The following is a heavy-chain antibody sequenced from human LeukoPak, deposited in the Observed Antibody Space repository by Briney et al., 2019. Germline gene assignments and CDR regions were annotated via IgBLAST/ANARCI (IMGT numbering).Heavy chain of an antibody. Sequence: GGSLRLSCAASGFTFSSYAMSRVRQAPGKGLEWVSAISGSGGSTYYADSVKGRFTISRDNSKNTLYLQMNSLRAEDTAVYYCDRYGSGRMNWFDPWGQGTLVTVSS. CDR2: ISGSGGST. CDR1: GFTFSSYA. CDR3: DRYGSGRMNWFDP. J-gene: IGHJ5*02. V-gene: IGHV3-23*01. D-gene: IGHD3-10*01.